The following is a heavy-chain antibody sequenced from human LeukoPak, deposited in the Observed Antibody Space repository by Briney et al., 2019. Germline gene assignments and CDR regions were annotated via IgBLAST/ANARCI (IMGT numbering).Heavy chain of an antibody. V-gene: IGHV3-21*06. CDR1: GSTFSNYN. CDR2: ISSGGNYI. Sequence: GGSLRLSCAASGSTFSNYNMNWVRQAPGKGLEWVSSISSGGNYIYYADSVKGRFTISRDNAKNSLYLQMNSLRADDAAVYYCARDLRLWGQGTLVTVSS. CDR3: ARDLRL. J-gene: IGHJ4*02.